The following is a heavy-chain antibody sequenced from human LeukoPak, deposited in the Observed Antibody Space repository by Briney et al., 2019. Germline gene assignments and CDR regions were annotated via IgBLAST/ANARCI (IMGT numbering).Heavy chain of an antibody. V-gene: IGHV3-11*01. J-gene: IGHJ3*02. D-gene: IGHD3-10*01. Sequence: MPGGSLRLSCAASGFTFSDYYMSRVRQAPGKGLEWVSYISSSGGTIYYADSVKGRFTISRDNAKNSLYLQMNSLRAEDTALYYCAREKYGSGNPDAFDIWGQGTMVTVSS. CDR1: GFTFSDYY. CDR3: AREKYGSGNPDAFDI. CDR2: ISSSGGTI.